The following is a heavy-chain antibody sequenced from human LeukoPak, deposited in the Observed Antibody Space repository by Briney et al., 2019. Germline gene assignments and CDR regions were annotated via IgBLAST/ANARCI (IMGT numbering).Heavy chain of an antibody. CDR1: GGTFSSYA. CDR2: IIPILGIA. J-gene: IGHJ4*02. D-gene: IGHD2-2*01. V-gene: IGHV1-69*04. CDR3: ARALGLGYCSSTSCPLDY. Sequence: SVKVSCKASGGTFSSYAISWVRQAPGQGLEWMGRIIPILGIANYAQKFQGRVTITADKSTSTAYMELSSLRSEDTAVYNCARALGLGYCSSTSCPLDYWGQGTLVTVSS.